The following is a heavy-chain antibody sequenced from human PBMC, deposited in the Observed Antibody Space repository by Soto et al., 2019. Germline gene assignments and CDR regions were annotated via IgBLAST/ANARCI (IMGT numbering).Heavy chain of an antibody. Sequence: SETMSLTCAFAAGPNRNAIDFWGWIRQAPGKGLECIWYIYYGGGTNCHPSLKSRGSVLVETSKSQFSLKLGSVTAGDTAVYYCARDPTSRSFTGLDLWCQGT. V-gene: IGHV4-61*01. D-gene: IGHD1-26*01. CDR2: IYYGGGT. CDR1: AGPNRNAIDF. J-gene: IGHJ5*02. CDR3: ARDPTSRSFTGLDL.